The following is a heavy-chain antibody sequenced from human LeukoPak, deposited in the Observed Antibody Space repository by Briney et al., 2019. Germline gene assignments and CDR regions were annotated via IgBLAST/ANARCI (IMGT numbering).Heavy chain of an antibody. J-gene: IGHJ5*02. Sequence: GGSLRLSCAASGFTFSSYAMSWVRQAPGKGLEWVSAISGSGGSTYYADSVKSRFTISRDNSKNTLYLQMNSLRAEDTAVYYCAKARIAGPFNWFDPWGQGTLVTVSS. CDR1: GFTFSSYA. CDR2: ISGSGGST. D-gene: IGHD6-13*01. CDR3: AKARIAGPFNWFDP. V-gene: IGHV3-23*01.